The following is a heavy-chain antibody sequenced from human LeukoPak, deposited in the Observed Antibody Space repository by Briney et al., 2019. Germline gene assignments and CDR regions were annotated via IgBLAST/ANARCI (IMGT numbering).Heavy chain of an antibody. Sequence: SETLSLTCTVSGGSISSYYWSWIRQPPGKGLEWIGYIYYSGSTNYNPSLESRVTISVDTPKNQCSLKVSSVTAADTAVYYCARHSSLGHFDFWGQGTLVTVSS. J-gene: IGHJ4*02. CDR1: GGSISSYY. CDR2: IYYSGST. CDR3: ARHSSLGHFDF. V-gene: IGHV4-59*08.